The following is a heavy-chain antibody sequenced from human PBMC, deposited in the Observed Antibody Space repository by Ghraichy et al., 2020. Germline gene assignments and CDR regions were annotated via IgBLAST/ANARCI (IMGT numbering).Heavy chain of an antibody. D-gene: IGHD5-18*01. CDR3: AKARYNNYVDY. CDR1: GFTFSSYA. J-gene: IGHJ4*02. Sequence: GGSLRLSCAASGFTFSSYAMSWVRQAPGKGLQWVSTISGSGGSTYYADSVKGRFTISRDNSKNTFYLQMNSLRAEDTAVYYCAKARYNNYVDYWGQGTLVTVSS. CDR2: ISGSGGST. V-gene: IGHV3-23*01.